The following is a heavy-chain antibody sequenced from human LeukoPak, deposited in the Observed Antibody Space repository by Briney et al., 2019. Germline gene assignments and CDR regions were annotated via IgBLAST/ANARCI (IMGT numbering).Heavy chain of an antibody. Sequence: GRSLRLSCAASGFTFSPYWMHWVRQVPGKGLMWVSNINSDGSRITYADSVKGRFTISRDNAKNTLSLQMNSLRAEDTAVYYCARDRGYTFDLWGQGTLVTVSS. CDR2: INSDGSRI. J-gene: IGHJ4*02. D-gene: IGHD5-18*01. CDR1: GFTFSPYW. CDR3: ARDRGYTFDL. V-gene: IGHV3-74*01.